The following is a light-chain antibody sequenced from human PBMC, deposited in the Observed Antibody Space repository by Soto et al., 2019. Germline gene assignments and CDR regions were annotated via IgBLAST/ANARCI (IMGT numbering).Light chain of an antibody. Sequence: IQMTQSPSTLSASVGERVTITCRASQGIRNDLGWYQQKPGKAPKLLIYAASSLQSGVTSRFSGSGSGTDFTLTSSSLQPEDFATYYCQQSYSTPPRTFCQGTKVDIK. CDR2: AAS. CDR3: QQSYSTPPRT. CDR1: QGIRND. J-gene: IGKJ1*01. V-gene: IGKV1-39*01.